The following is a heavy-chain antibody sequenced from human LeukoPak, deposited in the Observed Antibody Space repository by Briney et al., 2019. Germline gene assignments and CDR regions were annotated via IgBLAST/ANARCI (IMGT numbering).Heavy chain of an antibody. V-gene: IGHV3-11*01. CDR2: ISSSGSSI. J-gene: IGHJ4*02. Sequence: GGSLRLSCAASGFTFSDYYMSWIRQAPGKGLEWVSYISSSGSSIYYADSVRGRFTISRDNAKNSLYLQMNSLRAEDTAVYYCARVEEMATRTGLFDYWGQGTLVTVSS. CDR1: GFTFSDYY. D-gene: IGHD5-24*01. CDR3: ARVEEMATRTGLFDY.